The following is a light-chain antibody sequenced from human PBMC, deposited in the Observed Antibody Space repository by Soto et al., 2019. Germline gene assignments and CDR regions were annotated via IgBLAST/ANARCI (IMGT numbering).Light chain of an antibody. J-gene: IGLJ1*01. CDR3: CSYAGSYTYV. Sequence: HSVLTQPASVSGSPGQSITISCTGTSSNVGSYNLVSWYQQHPGKAPKLMIYEVSKRPSGVSNRFSGSKSGNTASLTISGLQAEDEADYHCCSYAGSYTYVFGPGTKVTVL. CDR2: EVS. V-gene: IGLV2-23*02. CDR1: SSNVGSYNL.